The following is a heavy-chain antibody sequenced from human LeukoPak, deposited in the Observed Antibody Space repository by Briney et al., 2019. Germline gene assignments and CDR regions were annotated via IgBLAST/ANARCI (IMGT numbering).Heavy chain of an antibody. CDR1: GFTFSSYS. CDR3: ARGPKIYSGASDYYYYYMDV. V-gene: IGHV3-21*04. D-gene: IGHD4-17*01. J-gene: IGHJ6*03. Sequence: GGSLRLSCAASGFTFSSYSMNWVRQAPGKGLEWVSSISSSSSYIYYADSVKGRFTISRDNAKNSLYLQMNSLRAEDTAVYYCARGPKIYSGASDYYYYYMDVWGKGTAVTVSS. CDR2: ISSSSSYI.